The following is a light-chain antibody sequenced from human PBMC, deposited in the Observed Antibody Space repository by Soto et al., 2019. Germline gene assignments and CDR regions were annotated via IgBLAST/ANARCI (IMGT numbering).Light chain of an antibody. CDR2: AAS. J-gene: IGKJ5*01. V-gene: IGKV1-8*01. Sequence: AIRMTQSPSSLSASIGDRVTITCRASQGISNYLAWYQQKPGRAPRLLIYAASTLQSGVPSRFSVSGSGTDFSLTISSLQSEDFASYSCQQYYSYPITFGQGTRLEIK. CDR3: QQYYSYPIT. CDR1: QGISNY.